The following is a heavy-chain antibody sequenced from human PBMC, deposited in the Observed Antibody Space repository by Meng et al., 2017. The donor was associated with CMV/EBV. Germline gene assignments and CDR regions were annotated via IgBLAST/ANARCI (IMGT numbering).Heavy chain of an antibody. D-gene: IGHD3-16*02. V-gene: IGHV3-74*01. Sequence: GSLKISCAASGFTFSSYWMHWVRQAPGKGLVWVSRINSDGSSTSYADSVKGRFTISRDNAKNTLYLQMNSLRAEDTAVYYCARDQSSNYDYVWVSYRSGSIGLDYWGQGTLVTVSS. J-gene: IGHJ4*02. CDR2: INSDGSST. CDR1: GFTFSSYW. CDR3: ARDQSSNYDYVWVSYRSGSIGLDY.